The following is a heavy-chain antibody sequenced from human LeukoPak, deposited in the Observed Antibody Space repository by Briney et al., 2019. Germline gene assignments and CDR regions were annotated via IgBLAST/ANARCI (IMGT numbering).Heavy chain of an antibody. J-gene: IGHJ4*02. D-gene: IGHD2-15*01. CDR3: ARRDIVVVVSAPDY. Sequence: GGSLRLSCAASGFTFSDYVMIWVRQAPGKGLEWVSGITASGDGTFYGDSVRGRFTMSRDNSKNTVYLQMNSLRVDDTAVYYCARRDIVVVVSAPDYWGQGTLVTVSS. CDR2: ITASGDGT. CDR1: GFTFSDYV. V-gene: IGHV3-23*01.